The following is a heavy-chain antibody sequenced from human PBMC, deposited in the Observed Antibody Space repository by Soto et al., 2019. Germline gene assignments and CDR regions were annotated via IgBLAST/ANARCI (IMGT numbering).Heavy chain of an antibody. V-gene: IGHV5-51*01. CDR2: IYPGDSDT. Sequence: GESLQISCKGSGYTFTDYWIGWVRQMPGKGLEWMGIIYPGDSDTKYNPSFQGQVTISADKSITTTYLRWTSLKASDTEIYYCAASLFYYGMDVWGQGPTVTVSS. J-gene: IGHJ6*02. CDR3: AASLFYYGMDV. CDR1: GYTFTDYW.